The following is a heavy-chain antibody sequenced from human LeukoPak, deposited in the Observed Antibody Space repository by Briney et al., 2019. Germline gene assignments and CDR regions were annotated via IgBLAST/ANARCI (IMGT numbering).Heavy chain of an antibody. J-gene: IGHJ3*02. D-gene: IGHD4-17*01. CDR2: IYYSGST. CDR3: ARVRVRRDAFDI. Sequence: SETLSLTCTVSGGSISSYYWSWIRQPPGKGLEWIGYIYYSGSTNYNPSLESRVTISVDTSKNQFSLKLSSVTAADTAVYYCARVRVRRDAFDIWGQGTMVTVSS. CDR1: GGSISSYY. V-gene: IGHV4-59*01.